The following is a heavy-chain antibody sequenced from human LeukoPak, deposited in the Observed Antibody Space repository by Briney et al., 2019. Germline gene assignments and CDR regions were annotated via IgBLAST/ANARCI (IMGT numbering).Heavy chain of an antibody. Sequence: GGSLRLSCAASGFTFSSYTMSRVRQAPGRGLEWVSTITTSDGNTYYADSVKGRFTVSRDNSKNTLFLQMNSLRAEDTAVYYCAKDGGLWVSAHWGDSWGRGTLVTVSS. CDR3: AKDGGLWVSAHWGDS. CDR2: ITTSDGNT. J-gene: IGHJ4*02. CDR1: GFTFSSYT. V-gene: IGHV3-23*01. D-gene: IGHD7-27*01.